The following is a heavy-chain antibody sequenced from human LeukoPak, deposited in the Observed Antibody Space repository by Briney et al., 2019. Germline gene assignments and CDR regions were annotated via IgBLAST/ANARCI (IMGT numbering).Heavy chain of an antibody. V-gene: IGHV3-48*01. J-gene: IGHJ4*02. CDR3: AKDRGERGYYFDY. CDR1: GFTFSSYS. CDR2: ISSSSSTM. Sequence: PGGSLRLSCAASGFTFSSYSMSWVRQAPGKGLEWVSYISSSSSTMYYADSVKGRFSISRDNAKNSLYLQMNSLRAEDTAVYYCAKDRGERGYYFDYWGQGTLVTVSS. D-gene: IGHD3-16*01.